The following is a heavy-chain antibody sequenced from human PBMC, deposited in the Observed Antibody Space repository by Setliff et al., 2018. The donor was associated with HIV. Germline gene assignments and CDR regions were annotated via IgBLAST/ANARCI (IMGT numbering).Heavy chain of an antibody. CDR3: VRGRYCSGSNCPRLDN. V-gene: IGHV4-59*01. CDR1: GGLMSGYF. D-gene: IGHD2-15*01. CDR2: IYYTGNI. J-gene: IGHJ4*02. Sequence: SETLSLTCRVSGGLMSGYFWSWVRQPPGKGLEWVGYIYYTGNINQNPSLKSLITISMDSSKRQFYLKLSSLTAADTAVYYCVRGRYCSGSNCPRLDNWGQGILVTVSS.